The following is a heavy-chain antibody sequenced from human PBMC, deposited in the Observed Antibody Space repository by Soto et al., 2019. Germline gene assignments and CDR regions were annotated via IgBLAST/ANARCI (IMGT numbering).Heavy chain of an antibody. D-gene: IGHD3-10*01. V-gene: IGHV3-23*01. CDR3: AKKYYFGSGSYVFYFDY. J-gene: IGHJ4*02. CDR2: MSGTAGNT. CDR1: GFTFSNYA. Sequence: EVQLLESGGGSVQPGGSLRLSCAASGFTFSNYAMTWVRQAPGKGLEWVSTMSGTAGNTYYADSVKGRFTIPRDISKNTLYLQMNSLRAEDTAVYYCAKKYYFGSGSYVFYFDYWGQGTLVTVSS.